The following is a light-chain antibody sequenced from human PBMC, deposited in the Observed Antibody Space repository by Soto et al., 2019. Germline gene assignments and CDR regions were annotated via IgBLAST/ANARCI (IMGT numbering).Light chain of an antibody. V-gene: IGKV1-9*01. CDR3: QHLNYYPYT. J-gene: IGKJ2*01. Sequence: DIQLTQSPSFLSAAVGDRVTIICRASPDIRNYLAWYQQKPGKAPKLLIFGAFTLQSGVPSRFSGSGSGTEFTLTISSLQPEDFAIYYCQHLNYYPYTFGQGTKLEIK. CDR2: GAF. CDR1: PDIRNY.